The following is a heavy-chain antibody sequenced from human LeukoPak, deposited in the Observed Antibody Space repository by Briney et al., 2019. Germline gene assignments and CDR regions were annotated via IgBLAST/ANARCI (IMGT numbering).Heavy chain of an antibody. Sequence: SETLSLTCAVYGGSFSGYYWSWIRQPPGKGLEWIGEINHSGSTNYNPSLKSRVTISVDTSKNQFSLKLSSVTAAGTAVYYCARVCCSSTSYYYYMDVWGKGTTVTVSS. D-gene: IGHD2-2*01. CDR3: ARVCCSSTSYYYYMDV. CDR2: INHSGST. CDR1: GGSFSGYY. V-gene: IGHV4-34*01. J-gene: IGHJ6*03.